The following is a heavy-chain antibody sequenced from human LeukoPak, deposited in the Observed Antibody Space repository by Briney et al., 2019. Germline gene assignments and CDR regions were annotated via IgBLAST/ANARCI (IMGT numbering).Heavy chain of an antibody. Sequence: GGSLRLSCAASGFTFSSYAMSWVRQAPGKGLEWVSAVSDNGDGTYYADSVKGRFTISRDNSKNTVYLQMNSLRAEDTAVYYCAKDYIRRAWDWGQGTLVTVSS. J-gene: IGHJ4*02. CDR2: VSDNGDGT. D-gene: IGHD3-16*01. CDR1: GFTFSSYA. V-gene: IGHV3-23*01. CDR3: AKDYIRRAWD.